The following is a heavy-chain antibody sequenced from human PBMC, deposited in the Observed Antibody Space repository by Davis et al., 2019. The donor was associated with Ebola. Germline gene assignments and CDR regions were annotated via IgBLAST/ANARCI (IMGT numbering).Heavy chain of an antibody. Sequence: ASVKVSCKASGYTFTGYYMHWVRQAPGQGLEWMGWINPNSGGTNYAQKFQGRVTMTRDTSISTAYMELSRLRSDETAVYYCARDPLCGGDCYNDYWGQGTLVTVSS. CDR1: GYTFTGYY. V-gene: IGHV1-2*02. CDR2: INPNSGGT. J-gene: IGHJ4*02. CDR3: ARDPLCGGDCYNDY. D-gene: IGHD2-21*01.